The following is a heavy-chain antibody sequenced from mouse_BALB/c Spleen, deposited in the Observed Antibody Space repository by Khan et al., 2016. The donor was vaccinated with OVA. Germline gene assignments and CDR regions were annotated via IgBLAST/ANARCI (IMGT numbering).Heavy chain of an antibody. CDR1: GFTFSSYS. Sequence: EVELVESGGDLLKPGGSLKLSCAASGFTFSSYSMSWVRQTPDKRLEWVATISSGADYTYYPDSVKGRFTISRVNAKNPLYLQMSSLKSEDTAMYYCASHLTGSFAYGGQGTLVTVSA. V-gene: IGHV5-6*01. J-gene: IGHJ3*01. D-gene: IGHD4-1*01. CDR2: ISSGADYT. CDR3: ASHLTGSFAY.